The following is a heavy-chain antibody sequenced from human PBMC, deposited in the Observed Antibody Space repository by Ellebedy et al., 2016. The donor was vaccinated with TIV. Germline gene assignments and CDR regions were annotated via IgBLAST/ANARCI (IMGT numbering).Heavy chain of an antibody. CDR1: GFDFHDYA. CDR3: VKQGEYLDDYFFDY. CDR2: ISRNSGRV. Sequence: SLKISXAAFGFDFHDYAMHWVRQRPGKGLEWVSGISRNSGRVGYADSVTGRFTISRDNAKNSLYLQMNRLRSEDTAFYYCVKQGEYLDDYFFDYWGPGTLVIVSS. V-gene: IGHV3-9*01. J-gene: IGHJ4*02. D-gene: IGHD2/OR15-2a*01.